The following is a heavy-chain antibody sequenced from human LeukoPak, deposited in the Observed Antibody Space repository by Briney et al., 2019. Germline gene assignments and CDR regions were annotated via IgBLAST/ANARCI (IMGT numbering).Heavy chain of an antibody. CDR1: GGSISSSSYY. J-gene: IGHJ4*02. D-gene: IGHD6-13*01. CDR2: IYYSGST. CDR3: ARRGSSWYGIDY. V-gene: IGHV4-39*01. Sequence: SETLSLTCTVSGGSISSSSYYWGWIRQPPGKGLEWIGSIYYSGSTYYNPSLKSRVTISVDTSKNQFSLKLSSVTAADTAVYYCARRGSSWYGIDYWGQGTLVTVSP.